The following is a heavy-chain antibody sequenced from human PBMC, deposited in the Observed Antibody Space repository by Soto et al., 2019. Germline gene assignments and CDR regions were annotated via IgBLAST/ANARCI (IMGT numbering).Heavy chain of an antibody. Sequence: QLQLQESGSGLVKPSQTLSLTCAVSGGSISSGGYSWSWIRQPPGKGLEWIGYIYHSGSTYYNPSLKSRVTISVDTSKNQFSLKLSSVTAADTAVYYCARNCGGDCDWAYYFDYWGQGTLVTVSS. V-gene: IGHV4-30-2*01. CDR1: GGSISSGGYS. CDR2: IYHSGST. J-gene: IGHJ4*02. D-gene: IGHD2-21*02. CDR3: ARNCGGDCDWAYYFDY.